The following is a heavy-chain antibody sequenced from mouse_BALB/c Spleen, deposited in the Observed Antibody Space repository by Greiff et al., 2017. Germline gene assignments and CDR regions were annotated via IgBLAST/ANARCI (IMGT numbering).Heavy chain of an antibody. D-gene: IGHD3-3*01. Sequence: EVMLVESGPGLVKPSQSLSLTCTVTGYSITSDYAWNWIRQFPGNKLEWMGYISYSGSTSYNPSLKSRISITRDTSKNQFFLQLNSVTTEDTATYYCARRGTGYFDYWGQGTTLTVSS. CDR1: GYSITSDYA. CDR3: ARRGTGYFDY. J-gene: IGHJ2*01. CDR2: ISYSGST. V-gene: IGHV3-2*02.